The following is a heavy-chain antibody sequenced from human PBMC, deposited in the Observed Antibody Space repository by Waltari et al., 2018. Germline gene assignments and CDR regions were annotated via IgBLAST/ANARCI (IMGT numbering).Heavy chain of an antibody. D-gene: IGHD3-10*01. V-gene: IGHV1-2*02. CDR2: LDPSSGGT. CDR3: ARGSRAIRGLDRSPYFDY. Sequence: QVQLVQSGPEVKKPGASVTVSCKPSGYTFTGYYIHWVRQAPGQGLEWMGWLDPSSGGTNYAQKFQGRVTMTRDTSASTAYMDLSSLRSGDTALYYCARGSRAIRGLDRSPYFDYWGQGILVTVSS. J-gene: IGHJ4*02. CDR1: GYTFTGYY.